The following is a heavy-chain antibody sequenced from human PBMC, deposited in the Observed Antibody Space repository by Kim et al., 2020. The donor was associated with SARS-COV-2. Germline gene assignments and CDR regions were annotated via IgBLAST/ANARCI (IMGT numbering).Heavy chain of an antibody. D-gene: IGHD6-6*01. V-gene: IGHV3-13*01. CDR3: ARGSSKGGAFDI. Sequence: YYPGSVKGRFTISRENAKNSLFIQMNSLRAGDTAVYYCARGSSKGGAFDIWGQGTMVTVSS. J-gene: IGHJ3*02.